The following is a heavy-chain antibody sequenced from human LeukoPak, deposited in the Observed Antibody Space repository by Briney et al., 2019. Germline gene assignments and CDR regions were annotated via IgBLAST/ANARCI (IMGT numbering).Heavy chain of an antibody. CDR2: IYYSGST. V-gene: IGHV4-59*05. Sequence: SETLSLTCTVSGGSISNRYWSWFRQPAGKGLEWIGSIYYSGSTYYNPSLKSRVTISVDTSKNQFSLKLSSVTAADTAVYYCARHDDLYFDYGGRGTLVTVSS. CDR1: GGSISNRY. J-gene: IGHJ4*02. D-gene: IGHD1-1*01. CDR3: ARHDDLYFDY.